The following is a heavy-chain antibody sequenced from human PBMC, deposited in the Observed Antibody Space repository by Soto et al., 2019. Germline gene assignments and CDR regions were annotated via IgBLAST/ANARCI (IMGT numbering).Heavy chain of an antibody. Sequence: EVQLLESGGGLVQPGGSLRLSCAASGFTFSNYAINWVRLAPGKGLEWVSGIIGGGGSTYYADSVKGRFTIFRDTSKNTVFLQMNSLRADDTAVYYCAKGFIVVVTVLRPDDAFDVWGQGTMVTVSS. D-gene: IGHD2-21*02. V-gene: IGHV3-23*01. CDR3: AKGFIVVVTVLRPDDAFDV. CDR1: GFTFSNYA. J-gene: IGHJ3*01. CDR2: IIGGGGST.